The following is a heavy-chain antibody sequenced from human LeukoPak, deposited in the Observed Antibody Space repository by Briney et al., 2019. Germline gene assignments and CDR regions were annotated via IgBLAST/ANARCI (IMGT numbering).Heavy chain of an antibody. CDR3: GRKRGYPLAFDY. CDR1: VLPFSYYL. V-gene: IGHV3-21*01. D-gene: IGHD5-18*01. J-gene: IGHJ4*02. CDR2: ISSSSSYI. Sequence: GGSLLHSCSASVLPFSYYLMNWVRQAPGKGVGWVSSISSSSSYIYYADSMKGRITIARDNAKNSLYLQMNSLRAEDTAVYYCGRKRGYPLAFDYWGQGTLVSVSS.